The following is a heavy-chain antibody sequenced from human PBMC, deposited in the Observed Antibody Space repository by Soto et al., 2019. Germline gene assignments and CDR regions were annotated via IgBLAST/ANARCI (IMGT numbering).Heavy chain of an antibody. D-gene: IGHD6-13*01. V-gene: IGHV1-18*01. CDR2: ISAYNGNT. J-gene: IGHJ4*02. CDR1: GYTFTSYG. CDR3: ARESWGMPGIAAAGSPRFDY. Sequence: ASVNVACKASGYTFTSYGISWVRQAPGQGLEWMGWISAYNGNTNYAQKLQGRVTMTTDTSTSTAYMELRSLRSDDTAVYYCARESWGMPGIAAAGSPRFDYWGPGTLVTVSS.